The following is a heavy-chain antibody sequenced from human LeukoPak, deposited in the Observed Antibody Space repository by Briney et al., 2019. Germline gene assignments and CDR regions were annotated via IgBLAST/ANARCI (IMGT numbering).Heavy chain of an antibody. CDR2: IYTSGST. CDR1: GGSISSYY. J-gene: IGHJ4*02. Sequence: PSETLSLTCTVSGGSISSYYWSWIRQPPGKGLERIGYIYTSGSTNYNPSLKSRVTISVDTSKNQFSLKLSSVTAADTAVYYCARRRSGSYYFDYWGQGTLVTVSS. D-gene: IGHD1-26*01. V-gene: IGHV4-4*09. CDR3: ARRRSGSYYFDY.